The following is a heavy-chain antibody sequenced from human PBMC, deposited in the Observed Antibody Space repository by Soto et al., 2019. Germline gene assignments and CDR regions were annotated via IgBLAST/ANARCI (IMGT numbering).Heavy chain of an antibody. CDR3: ARRPLHSHRAY. J-gene: IGHJ1*01. CDR2: IYSSGST. V-gene: IGHV3-53*01. D-gene: IGHD3-16*02. CDR1: GFTVSSND. Sequence: GGSLRLSCAASGFTVSSNDMSWVRQAPGKGLEWVSLIYSSGSTHYADSVKGRFTISRDNSKNTVHLQMNTLRAEDTAVYYCARRPLHSHRAYWGQGTLVTVSS.